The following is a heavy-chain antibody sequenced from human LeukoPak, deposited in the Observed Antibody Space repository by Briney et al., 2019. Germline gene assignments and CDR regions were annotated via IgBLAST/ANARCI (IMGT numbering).Heavy chain of an antibody. D-gene: IGHD1-26*01. J-gene: IGHJ4*02. CDR3: ARCIVGATTSFTY. CDR2: ISAYNGNT. CDR1: GYTFTGYY. Sequence: ASVKVSCKASGYTFTGYYMHWVRQAPGQGLEWMGWISAYNGNTNYAQKLQGRVTMTTDTSTSTAYMELRSLRSDDTAVYYCARCIVGATTSFTYWGQGTLVTVSS. V-gene: IGHV1-18*04.